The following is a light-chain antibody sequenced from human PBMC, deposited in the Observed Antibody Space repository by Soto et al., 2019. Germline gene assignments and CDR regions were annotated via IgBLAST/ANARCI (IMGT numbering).Light chain of an antibody. CDR3: CSYTGRSRYV. CDR2: DVS. Sequence: QSALTQPASVSGSPGQSITISCTGTSSDVGGYKYVSWYQQHPGKAPKFMIYDVSIRPSGVSNRFSGSKSGNTASLTISGLQAEYEADYYSCSYTGRSRYVFRNGTKLTVL. J-gene: IGLJ1*01. V-gene: IGLV2-14*01. CDR1: SSDVGGYKY.